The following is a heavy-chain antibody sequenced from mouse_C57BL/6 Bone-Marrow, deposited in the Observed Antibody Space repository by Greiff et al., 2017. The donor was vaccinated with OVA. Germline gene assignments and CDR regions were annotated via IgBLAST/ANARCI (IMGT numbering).Heavy chain of an antibody. Sequence: EVKLVESEGGLVQPGSSMKLSCTASGFTFSDYYMAWVRQVPEKGLEWVANINYDGSSTYYLDTLKSRFIISRDNAKNILYMQMSSLKSEDTATYYCARGGELPSAIDYWCQGTSITVSS. CDR2: INYDGSST. D-gene: IGHD2-12*01. CDR1: GFTFSDYY. J-gene: IGHJ4*01. CDR3: ARGGELPSAIDY. V-gene: IGHV5-16*01.